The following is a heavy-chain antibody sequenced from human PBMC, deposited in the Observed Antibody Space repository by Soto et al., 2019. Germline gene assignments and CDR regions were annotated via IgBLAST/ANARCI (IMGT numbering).Heavy chain of an antibody. CDR3: ARRYSASSWFDP. Sequence: VQLVQSGAEVKKPGASVKVSCKASGYTFSTNGVTWVRQAPGQGLEWMGWISTYNGATNYAQKFQGRVTMTTDPSTSTAYMELRSLRSDDTAVYYCARRYSASSWFDPWGQGTLVTVSS. CDR1: GYTFSTNG. D-gene: IGHD6-6*01. V-gene: IGHV1-18*01. J-gene: IGHJ5*02. CDR2: ISTYNGAT.